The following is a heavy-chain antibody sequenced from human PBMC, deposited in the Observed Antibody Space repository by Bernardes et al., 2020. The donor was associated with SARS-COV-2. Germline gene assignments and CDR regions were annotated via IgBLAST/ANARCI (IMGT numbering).Heavy chain of an antibody. CDR2: ISGSGGST. CDR3: AKDDIVVVPAAPFDY. Sequence: GSLSPSCAASGFTLSRYAMSWVRPAPGKGLEWVSAISGSGGSTYYADSVKGRFTISRDNSKNTLYLQMNSLRAEDTAVYYCAKDDIVVVPAAPFDYWGQGTLVTVSS. CDR1: GFTLSRYA. V-gene: IGHV3-23*01. D-gene: IGHD2-2*01. J-gene: IGHJ4*02.